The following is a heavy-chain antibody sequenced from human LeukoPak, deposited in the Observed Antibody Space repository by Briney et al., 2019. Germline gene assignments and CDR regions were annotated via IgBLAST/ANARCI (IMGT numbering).Heavy chain of an antibody. CDR3: ARDGQYYDFWSGYQYYGMDV. J-gene: IGHJ6*02. Sequence: SETLSLTCAVYGGSFSGYYWSWIRQPPGKGLEWIGEINHSGSTNYNPSLKSRVTISVDTSKNQFSLKLSSVTAADTAVYYCARDGQYYDFWSGYQYYGMDVWGQGTTVTVSS. V-gene: IGHV4-34*01. D-gene: IGHD3-3*01. CDR2: INHSGST. CDR1: GGSFSGYY.